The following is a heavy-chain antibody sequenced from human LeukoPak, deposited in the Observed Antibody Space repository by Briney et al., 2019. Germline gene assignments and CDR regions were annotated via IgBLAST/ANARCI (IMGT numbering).Heavy chain of an antibody. J-gene: IGHJ4*02. Sequence: GESLKISCKGSGYSFTSYWIGWVRQMPGKGLEWMGIIYPGDSDTRYSPSSQGQVTISADKSISTAYLQWGSLKASDTAMYYCARHEGSTAMVNYGDYVHWGQGTLVTVSS. D-gene: IGHD5-18*01. CDR3: ARHEGSTAMVNYGDYVH. V-gene: IGHV5-51*01. CDR1: GYSFTSYW. CDR2: IYPGDSDT.